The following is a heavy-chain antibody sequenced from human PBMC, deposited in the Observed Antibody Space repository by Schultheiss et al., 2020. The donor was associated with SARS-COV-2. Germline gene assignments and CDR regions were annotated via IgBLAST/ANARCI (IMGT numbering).Heavy chain of an antibody. CDR3: ARGIASTGTGILFDI. V-gene: IGHV3-23*01. CDR1: GFSFGESG. Sequence: GGSLRLSCAASGFSFGESGMHWFRQAPGKGLEWVLAISGSGGSTYYADSVKGRFTISRDNSKNTLYLQMNSLRAEDTAVYYCARGIASTGTGILFDIWGQGTVVTVSS. CDR2: ISGSGGST. J-gene: IGHJ3*02. D-gene: IGHD6-13*01.